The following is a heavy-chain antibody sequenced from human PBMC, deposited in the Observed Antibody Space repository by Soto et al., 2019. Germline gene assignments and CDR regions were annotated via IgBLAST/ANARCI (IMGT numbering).Heavy chain of an antibody. CDR2: IYYSGST. D-gene: IGHD4-4*01. CDR3: ARELADSNYVRASDY. J-gene: IGHJ4*02. V-gene: IGHV4-30-4*01. Sequence: QVQLQESGPGLVKPSQTLSLTCTVSGGSISSGDYYWSWIRQPPGKGLEWIGYIYYSGSTYYNPALKGRVTIXXDXSXXQFSLKLSPVTAADTAVYYCARELADSNYVRASDYWGQGTLVTVSS. CDR1: GGSISSGDYY.